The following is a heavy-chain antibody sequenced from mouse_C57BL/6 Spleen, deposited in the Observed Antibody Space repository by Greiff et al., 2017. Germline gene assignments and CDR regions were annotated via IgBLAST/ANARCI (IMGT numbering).Heavy chain of an antibody. V-gene: IGHV1-15*01. Sequence: QVQLKESGAELVRPGASVTLSCKASGYTFTDYEMHWVEQTPVHGLEWIGAIDPETGGTAYNQKFKGKAILTADKSSSTAYMELRSLTSEDSAVYYCTRGGGESAMDYWGQGTSVTVSS. J-gene: IGHJ4*01. CDR2: IDPETGGT. CDR3: TRGGGESAMDY. CDR1: GYTFTDYE.